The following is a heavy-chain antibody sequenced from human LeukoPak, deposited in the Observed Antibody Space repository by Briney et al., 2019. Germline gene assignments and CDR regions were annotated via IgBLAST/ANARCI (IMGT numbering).Heavy chain of an antibody. CDR1: GFTFDNYG. Sequence: PGGSLRLSCAASGFTFDNYGINWVRQAPGKGLEWVSRIHWNGGRTGYADSVKGRFTISRDNAKNSLYLQMNSLRAEDTAVYYCAREATVTTSTFDYWAQGTLVTVSS. CDR3: AREATVTTSTFDY. V-gene: IGHV3-20*04. CDR2: IHWNGGRT. J-gene: IGHJ4*02. D-gene: IGHD4-17*01.